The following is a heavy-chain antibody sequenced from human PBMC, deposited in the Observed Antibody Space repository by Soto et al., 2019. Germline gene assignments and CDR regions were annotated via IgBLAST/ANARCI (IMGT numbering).Heavy chain of an antibody. Sequence: QVQLVQSGAEVKKPGSSVKVSCKASGGTFSSYTISWVRQAPGQGIEGMGRIIPILGIANYAQKFQGRVTITADKSTSTAYMELSSLRSEDTAVYYCARLRDSDGMDVWGQGTTVTVSS. J-gene: IGHJ6*02. V-gene: IGHV1-69*02. CDR2: IIPILGIA. CDR1: GGTFSSYT. CDR3: ARLRDSDGMDV. D-gene: IGHD1-26*01.